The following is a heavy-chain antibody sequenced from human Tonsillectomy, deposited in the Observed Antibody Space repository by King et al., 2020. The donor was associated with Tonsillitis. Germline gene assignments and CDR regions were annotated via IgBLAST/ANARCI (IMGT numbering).Heavy chain of an antibody. CDR1: GYTFTSYY. CDR2: INPSGGST. J-gene: IGHJ4*02. V-gene: IGHV1-46*01. Sequence: VQLVESGAEVKKPGASVKVSCKASGYTFTSYYMHWVRQAPGQGLEWMGIINPSGGSTNYAQKFQGRVTMTRDTSTSTVYMELSSLRSEDTAVYYCARDITNVAVASLPFDYWGQGTLVTVSS. CDR3: ARDITNVAVASLPFDY. D-gene: IGHD6-19*01.